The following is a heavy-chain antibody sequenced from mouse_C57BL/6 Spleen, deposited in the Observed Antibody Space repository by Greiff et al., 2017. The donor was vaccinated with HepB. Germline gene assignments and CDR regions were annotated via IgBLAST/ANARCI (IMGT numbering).Heavy chain of an antibody. CDR3: ARGGYGSCYFAY. CDR1: GYTFTSYW. Sequence: VQLQQPGAELVMPGASVKLSCKASGYTFTSYWMHWVKQRPGQGLEWIGELDPADSDTNYNQKFKGKSTLTVDKSSSTAYMQLSSLTSYDSAVYYCARGGYGSCYFAYWGQGTLVTVSA. J-gene: IGHJ3*01. D-gene: IGHD1-1*01. CDR2: LDPADSDT. V-gene: IGHV1-69*01.